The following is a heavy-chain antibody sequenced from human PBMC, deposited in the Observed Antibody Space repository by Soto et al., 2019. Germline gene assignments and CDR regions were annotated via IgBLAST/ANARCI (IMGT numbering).Heavy chain of an antibody. D-gene: IGHD2-15*01. Sequence: GGSLRLSCAASGFTFSNYYMTWVRQAPGKGLGWVSYISTGGTTIYYADSVKGRFTISRDNAKNSVYLQMDSLRAEDTAVYYCTRPHEYGGTFQYWGPGTLVTVS. CDR1: GFTFSNYY. J-gene: IGHJ1*01. CDR2: ISTGGTTI. V-gene: IGHV3-11*01. CDR3: TRPHEYGGTFQY.